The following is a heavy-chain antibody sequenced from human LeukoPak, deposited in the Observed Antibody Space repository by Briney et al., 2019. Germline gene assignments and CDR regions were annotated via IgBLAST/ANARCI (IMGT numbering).Heavy chain of an antibody. CDR1: GYTFTGYY. V-gene: IGHV1-2*02. J-gene: IGHJ4*02. D-gene: IGHD2-8*02. Sequence: ASVPVSCKASGYTFTGYYMHWVRQAPGQGLEWMGWINPNSSGTNYAQKFQGRVTMTRDTSISTAYMELSSLRSDDTAVYYCARGSMGYCTGDCFHFGDWGQGTLVTVSS. CDR2: INPNSSGT. CDR3: ARGSMGYCTGDCFHFGD.